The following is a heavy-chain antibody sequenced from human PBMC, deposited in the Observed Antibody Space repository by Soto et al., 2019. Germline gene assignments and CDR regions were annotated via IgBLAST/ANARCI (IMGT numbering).Heavy chain of an antibody. CDR2: INHSGST. CDR3: ARPAIAAAVSAFDY. J-gene: IGHJ4*02. Sequence: QVQLQQWGAGLLKPSETLSLTCAVYGGSFSGYYWSWIRQPPGKGLEWIGEINHSGSTNYNPSLKSRVTISVDTSKNQFSLKLSSVTAADPAVYYCARPAIAAAVSAFDYWGQGTLVTVSS. V-gene: IGHV4-34*01. CDR1: GGSFSGYY. D-gene: IGHD6-13*01.